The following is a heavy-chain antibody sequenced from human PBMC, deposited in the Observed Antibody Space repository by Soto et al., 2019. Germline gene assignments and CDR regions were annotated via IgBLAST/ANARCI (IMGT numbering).Heavy chain of an antibody. CDR2: IMPVFHTT. J-gene: IGHJ6*02. D-gene: IGHD2-15*01. Sequence: QVQLVQSGAEVKKPGSSVKVSCQASGGTFNNFAFTWVRQAPGQGLEWLGGIMPVFHTTNIAQTFQDRITVTTEDFTTTVYMEMTSLGYDDTAVYYCATATISPVSAALYHFGMDVWGQGTTVTVSS. CDR1: GGTFNNFA. CDR3: ATATISPVSAALYHFGMDV. V-gene: IGHV1-69*01.